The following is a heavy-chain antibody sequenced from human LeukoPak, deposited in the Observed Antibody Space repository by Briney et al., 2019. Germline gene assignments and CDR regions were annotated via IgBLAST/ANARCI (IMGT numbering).Heavy chain of an antibody. CDR1: GYPFTIYY. CDR2: INPNSGFT. CDR3: ARDRNGDGFAYFDY. Sequence: GASVTVSFMASGYPFTIYYLHWVRQAPGQGLEWMGWINPNSGFTNYAQKFQGRVTMTRDTSISTAYMELSRLRSDDTAVYYCARDRNGDGFAYFDYWGQGTLVTVSS. J-gene: IGHJ4*02. V-gene: IGHV1-2*02. D-gene: IGHD5-24*01.